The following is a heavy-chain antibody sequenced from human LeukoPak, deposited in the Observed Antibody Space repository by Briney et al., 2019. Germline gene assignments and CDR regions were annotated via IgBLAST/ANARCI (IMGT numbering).Heavy chain of an antibody. Sequence: SETLSLTCTVSGVSFNNGGYCWSWLRHHPRKGLEGVGYIYRYGTDYYNPSLGGRPTFSVEISKNQFSLSLGSVAVADRAVYYCARDRAVGDIVLDYWGQGILVTVSS. V-gene: IGHV4-31*03. J-gene: IGHJ4*02. CDR3: ARDRAVGDIVLDY. D-gene: IGHD5-12*01. CDR1: GVSFNNGGYC. CDR2: IYRYGTD.